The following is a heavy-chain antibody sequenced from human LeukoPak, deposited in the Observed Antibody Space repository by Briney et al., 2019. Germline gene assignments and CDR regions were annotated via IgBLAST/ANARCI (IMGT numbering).Heavy chain of an antibody. D-gene: IGHD6-6*01. J-gene: IGHJ4*02. CDR1: GGTFSSYA. Sequence: GASVKVSCKASGGTFSSYAISWVRQAPGQGLEWMGGIIPIFGTANYAQKFQGRVTITADESTSTAYMELSSLRSEDTAVYYCASRAIAAAYFDYWGQGSLVTVS. V-gene: IGHV1-69*13. CDR3: ASRAIAAAYFDY. CDR2: IIPIFGTA.